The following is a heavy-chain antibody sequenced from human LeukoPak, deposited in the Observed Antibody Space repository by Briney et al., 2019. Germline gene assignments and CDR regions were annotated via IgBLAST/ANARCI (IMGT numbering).Heavy chain of an antibody. CDR2: ISSSSSYI. D-gene: IGHD1-1*01. CDR3: ARGASNAPTDY. Sequence: GGSLRLSCVASGFTFSSYSMNWVRQAPGKGLEWVSSISSSSSYIYYADSVKGRFTISRDNAKNSLYLQMNSLRAEDTAVYYCARGASNAPTDYWGQGTLVTVSS. J-gene: IGHJ4*02. CDR1: GFTFSSYS. V-gene: IGHV3-21*01.